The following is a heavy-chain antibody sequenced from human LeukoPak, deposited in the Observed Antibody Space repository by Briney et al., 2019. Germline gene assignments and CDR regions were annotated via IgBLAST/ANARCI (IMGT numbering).Heavy chain of an antibody. CDR2: IYYSGST. CDR3: ARERARFSSSWYSEFDY. D-gene: IGHD6-13*01. V-gene: IGHV4-30-4*01. J-gene: IGHJ4*02. CDR1: GGSISSGDYY. Sequence: SETQSLTCTVSGGSISSGDYYWSWIRQPPGKGLEWIGYIYYSGSTYYNPSLKSRVTISVDTSKNQFSLKLSSVTAADTAVYYCARERARFSSSWYSEFDYWGQGTLVTVSS.